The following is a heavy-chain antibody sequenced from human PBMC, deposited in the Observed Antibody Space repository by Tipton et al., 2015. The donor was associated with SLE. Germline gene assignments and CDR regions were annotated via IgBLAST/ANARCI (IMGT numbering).Heavy chain of an antibody. CDR2: ISRNGGTT. Sequence: SLRLSCAASGFTFSSSVMRWVRQSPGQRMEWISYISRNGGTTYYAESVKGRFTISRDNAKNTLYLQMNSLRAEDTAVYHCARDPGDILTSYTFDIWGQGTMVTVSS. CDR1: GFTFSSSV. CDR3: ARDPGDILTSYTFDI. J-gene: IGHJ3*02. D-gene: IGHD3-9*01. V-gene: IGHV3-48*03.